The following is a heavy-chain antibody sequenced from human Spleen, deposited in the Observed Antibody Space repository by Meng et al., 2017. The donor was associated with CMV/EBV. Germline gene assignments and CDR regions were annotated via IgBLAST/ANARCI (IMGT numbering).Heavy chain of an antibody. V-gene: IGHV1-2*02. CDR2: INPNSGGT. Sequence: ASVKVSCKASGYTFTGYFIHWVRQAPGQGLEWMGWINPNSGGTNYAQKFQGRVTMTRNTSISTAYMELSSLRSEDTAVYYCARGRYYDFWSGYYDGINWFDPWGQGTLVTVSS. D-gene: IGHD3-3*01. CDR3: ARGRYYDFWSGYYDGINWFDP. J-gene: IGHJ5*02. CDR1: GYTFTGYF.